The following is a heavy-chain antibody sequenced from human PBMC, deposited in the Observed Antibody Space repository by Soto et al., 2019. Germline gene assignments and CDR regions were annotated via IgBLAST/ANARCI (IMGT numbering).Heavy chain of an antibody. CDR3: ARNPGDRNGVSV. J-gene: IGHJ6*02. CDR2: IYSGGST. CDR1: GFTVSSDY. D-gene: IGHD1-26*01. Sequence: EVQVVESGGGLVQPGGSLRLSCAASGFTVSSDYMSWVRQAPGKGLEWVSVIYSGGSTYYADSVKVRFTISRDNSKNTLYLQMNSLRAEDTAVYYCARNPGDRNGVSVWGQGTTVTVSS. V-gene: IGHV3-66*01.